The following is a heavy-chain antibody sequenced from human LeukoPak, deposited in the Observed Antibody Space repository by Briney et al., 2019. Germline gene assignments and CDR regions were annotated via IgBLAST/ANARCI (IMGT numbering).Heavy chain of an antibody. Sequence: GGSLRLSCAASGFTFSSYAMSWVRQATGKGLEWVSAIGTAGDTYYPGSVKGRFTISRENAKNSLYLQMNSLRAGDTAVYYCARGGIAVAGPDDAFDIWGQGTMVTVSS. CDR3: ARGGIAVAGPDDAFDI. D-gene: IGHD6-19*01. V-gene: IGHV3-13*01. CDR1: GFTFSSYA. CDR2: IGTAGDT. J-gene: IGHJ3*02.